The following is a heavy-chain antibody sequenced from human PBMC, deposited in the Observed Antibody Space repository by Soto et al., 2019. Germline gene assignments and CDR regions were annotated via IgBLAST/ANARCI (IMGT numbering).Heavy chain of an antibody. Sequence: QVQLVQSGAEVKKPGGSVKITCKTSGYTFTSYALHWVRQAPGQRLEWMGWINAGNGNTKYSQKFQGRVIITRDTSASTAYMELRSLRSEDTAAYYCARNSGGMDVWGQGTTVTVSS. CDR3: ARNSGGMDV. V-gene: IGHV1-3*01. J-gene: IGHJ6*02. CDR2: INAGNGNT. CDR1: GYTFTSYA.